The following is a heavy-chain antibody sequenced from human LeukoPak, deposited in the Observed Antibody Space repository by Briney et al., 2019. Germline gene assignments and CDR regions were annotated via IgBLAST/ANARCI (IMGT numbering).Heavy chain of an antibody. D-gene: IGHD4-23*01. CDR2: IGHNGST. V-gene: IGHV4-34*01. CDR1: GGSFSDFN. CDR3: AKSMTTVVNPFDY. Sequence: SETLSLTCAVYGGSFSDFNWTWIRQPPGKGLEWIGEIGHNGSTNYNPSLKGRVTILVDTSKNQFSLKVTSVTAADTAVYYCAKSMTTVVNPFDYWGQGTLVTVSS. J-gene: IGHJ4*02.